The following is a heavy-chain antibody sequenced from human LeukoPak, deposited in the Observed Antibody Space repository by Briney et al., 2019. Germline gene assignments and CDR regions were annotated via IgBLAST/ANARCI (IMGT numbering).Heavy chain of an antibody. Sequence: AGGSLRLSCAASGFTFNNYWMSWVRQAPGKGLEWLANIKEDGSRKYYVDSVKGRFTISRDNAKNTLYLQMNSLRAEDTAVYYCASGNLGAWDVPAAIRGAFDAFDIWGQGTMVTVSS. CDR2: IKEDGSRK. D-gene: IGHD2-2*02. V-gene: IGHV3-7*01. J-gene: IGHJ3*02. CDR3: ASGNLGAWDVPAAIRGAFDAFDI. CDR1: GFTFNNYW.